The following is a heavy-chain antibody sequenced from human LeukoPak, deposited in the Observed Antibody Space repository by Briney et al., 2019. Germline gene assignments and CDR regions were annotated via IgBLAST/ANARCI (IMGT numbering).Heavy chain of an antibody. J-gene: IGHJ4*02. CDR2: ISAYNGNT. Sequence: ASVKVSCKASGYTFTSYGISWVRRAPGQGLEWMGWISAYNGNTNYAQKLQGRVTMTTDTSTSTAYMELRSLRSDDTAVYYCARGGSAYYDILKVVAAIGDYWGQGTLVTVSS. D-gene: IGHD3-9*01. CDR3: ARGGSAYYDILKVVAAIGDY. CDR1: GYTFTSYG. V-gene: IGHV1-18*01.